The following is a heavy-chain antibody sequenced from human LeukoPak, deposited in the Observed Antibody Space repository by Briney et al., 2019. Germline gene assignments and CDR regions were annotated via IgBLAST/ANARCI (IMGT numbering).Heavy chain of an antibody. V-gene: IGHV4-59*08. CDR3: ARQKGNFDY. CDR1: GGSISSYY. D-gene: IGHD3-10*01. J-gene: IGHJ4*02. Sequence: SETLSLTCTVSGGSISSYYWSWIRQPPGKGLGWIGYIYYSGSTNYNPSLKSRVTISVDTSKNQFSLNLSSVTAADTAVYYCARQKGNFDYWGQGTLVTVSS. CDR2: IYYSGST.